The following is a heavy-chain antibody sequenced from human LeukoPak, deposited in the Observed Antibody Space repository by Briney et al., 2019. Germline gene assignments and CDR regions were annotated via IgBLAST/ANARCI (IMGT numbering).Heavy chain of an antibody. D-gene: IGHD2-21*01. CDR3: ARVHIVVDAFDI. J-gene: IGHJ3*02. Sequence: SETLSLTCTVSGYSISSGYYWGWIRQPPGKGLEWIGSIYHSGSTYYNPSLKSRVTISVDTSKNQFSLKLSSVTAADTAVYYCARVHIVVDAFDIWGQGTMVTVSS. CDR1: GYSISSGYY. V-gene: IGHV4-38-2*02. CDR2: IYHSGST.